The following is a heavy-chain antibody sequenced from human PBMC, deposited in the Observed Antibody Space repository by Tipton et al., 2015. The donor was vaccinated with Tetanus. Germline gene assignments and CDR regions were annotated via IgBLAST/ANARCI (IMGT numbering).Heavy chain of an antibody. J-gene: IGHJ4*02. V-gene: IGHV3-7*01. Sequence: GSLRLSCAASGFTFSSYWMSWVRQAPGEGLEWVANIKQDGSEKYYVDSVKGRFTISRDNAKNSLYLQMNSLRAEDTAVYYCASLRGIAAAEYYFDYWGQGSLVTVSS. D-gene: IGHD6-13*01. CDR2: IKQDGSEK. CDR3: ASLRGIAAAEYYFDY. CDR1: GFTFSSYW.